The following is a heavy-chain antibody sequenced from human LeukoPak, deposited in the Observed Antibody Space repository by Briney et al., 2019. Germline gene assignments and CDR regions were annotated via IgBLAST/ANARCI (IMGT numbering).Heavy chain of an antibody. CDR2: IHYTGST. V-gene: IGHV4-59*13. CDR1: GGSISSYY. J-gene: IGHJ4*02. CDR3: ARYAADGRNLEY. D-gene: IGHD5-24*01. Sequence: PSETLSLTCTVSGGSISSYYWSWVRQPPEKGLDWIGYIHYTGSTSYNPSLKSRVTISVDTSKNQLSLKLSSVSTADTAVYYCARYAADGRNLEYWGQGTLVTVSP.